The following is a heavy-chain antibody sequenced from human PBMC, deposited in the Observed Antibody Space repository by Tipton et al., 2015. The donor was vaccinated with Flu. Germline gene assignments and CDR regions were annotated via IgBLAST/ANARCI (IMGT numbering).Heavy chain of an antibody. CDR2: IYTSGST. Sequence: TLSLTCTVSGGSISSDSYYWSWIRQPAGKGLEWIGRIYTSGSTNYNPSPKSRVTISLDTSKNQFSLKLSSVTAADTAVYYCARYTSSWDPPRDWGQGTLVTVSS. CDR3: ARYTSSWDPPRD. D-gene: IGHD6-13*01. V-gene: IGHV4-61*02. J-gene: IGHJ1*01. CDR1: GGSISSDSYY.